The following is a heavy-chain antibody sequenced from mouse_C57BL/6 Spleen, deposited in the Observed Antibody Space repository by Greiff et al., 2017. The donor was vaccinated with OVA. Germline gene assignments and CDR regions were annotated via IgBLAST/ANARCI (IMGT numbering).Heavy chain of an antibody. D-gene: IGHD2-4*01. CDR1: GYTFTDYY. CDR2: INPNNGGT. J-gene: IGHJ2*01. V-gene: IGHV1-26*01. CDR3: ARGGDDYLYYFDY. Sequence: EVQLQQSGPELVKPGASVKISCKASGYTFTDYYMNWVKQSHGKSLEWIGDINPNNGGTSYNQKFKGKATLTVDKSSSTAYMELRSLTSEDSAVYYCARGGDDYLYYFDYWGQGTTLTVSS.